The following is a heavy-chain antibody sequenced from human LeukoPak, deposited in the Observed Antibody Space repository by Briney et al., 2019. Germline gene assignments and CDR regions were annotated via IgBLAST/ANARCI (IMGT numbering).Heavy chain of an antibody. V-gene: IGHV3-21*01. CDR1: GFTFSSYS. Sequence: GGSLRLSCAASGFTFSSYSMNWVRQAPGKGLEWVSSISSSSSYIYYADSVKGRFTISRDNAKNSLYLQMNSLRAEDTAVYYCARASGYCSGGRCYEAFDIWGQGTMVTVSS. CDR3: ARASGYCSGGRCYEAFDI. J-gene: IGHJ3*02. CDR2: ISSSSSYI. D-gene: IGHD2-15*01.